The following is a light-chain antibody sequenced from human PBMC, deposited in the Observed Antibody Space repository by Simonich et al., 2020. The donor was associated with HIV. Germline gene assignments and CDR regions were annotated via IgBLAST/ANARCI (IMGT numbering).Light chain of an antibody. CDR3: QQYGSSPLT. Sequence: EIVMTQSPATLSVSPGERATLSCRASQSVSNNLAWYQQKPGQAPRLLIYGASTRATGIPARFSGSGSGTEFTLTINSLQSEDFVVYYCQQYGSSPLTFGGGTKVEIK. J-gene: IGKJ4*01. CDR1: QSVSNN. CDR2: GAS. V-gene: IGKV3-15*01.